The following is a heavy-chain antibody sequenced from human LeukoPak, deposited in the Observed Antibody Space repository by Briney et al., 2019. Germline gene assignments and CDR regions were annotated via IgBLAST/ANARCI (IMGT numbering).Heavy chain of an antibody. CDR2: IFYIGST. CDR3: VRSDDFWSGYYGY. V-gene: IGHV4-59*01. D-gene: IGHD3-3*01. Sequence: PSETLSLTCTVSGGSISSYCWSWIRQPPGKGLEWIGYIFYIGSTNYNPSLNSRVTISVDTSKNQFSLKLSSVTAADTAVYYCVRSDDFWSGYYGYWGQGTLVTVSS. CDR1: GGSISSYC. J-gene: IGHJ4*02.